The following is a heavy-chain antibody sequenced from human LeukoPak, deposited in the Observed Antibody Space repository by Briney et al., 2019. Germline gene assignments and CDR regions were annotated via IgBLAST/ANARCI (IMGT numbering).Heavy chain of an antibody. CDR2: ISGSGGST. J-gene: IGHJ4*02. Sequence: GGSLRLSCAASGFTFSSYAMSWVRQAPGKGLEWVSAISGSGGSTYYADSVKGRFTISRDNAKNSLYLQMNSLRAEDTAVYYCARDEFAAGGSFDYWGQGTLVTVSS. D-gene: IGHD2-15*01. V-gene: IGHV3-23*01. CDR3: ARDEFAAGGSFDY. CDR1: GFTFSSYA.